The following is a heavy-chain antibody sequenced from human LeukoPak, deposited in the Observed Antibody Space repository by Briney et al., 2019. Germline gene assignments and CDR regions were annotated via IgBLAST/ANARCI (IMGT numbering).Heavy chain of an antibody. CDR3: ARHPQGGSGATNWFDP. V-gene: IGHV5-10-1*01. D-gene: IGHD3-10*01. J-gene: IGHJ5*02. Sequence: GESLKISCKGSGYSFTSYWISWVRQMPGQGLEWMGRIDPSDSYTNYSPSFQGHVTISADKSISTAYLQWSSLKASDTAMYYCARHPQGGSGATNWFDPWGQGTLVTVSS. CDR1: GYSFTSYW. CDR2: IDPSDSYT.